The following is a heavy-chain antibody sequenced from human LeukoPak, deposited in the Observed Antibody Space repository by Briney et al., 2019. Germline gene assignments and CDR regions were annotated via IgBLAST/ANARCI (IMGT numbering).Heavy chain of an antibody. CDR2: ISVSGTTM. CDR1: GFTFTDYY. Sequence: GGSLRLSCATSGFTFTDYYMSWIRQAPGKGLEWVSYISVSGTTMYYADSVKGRFTLSRDNAKNSLYLQMNSLRAEDTAVYYCARVGRLQYGDYVAFDYWGQGALVTVSS. J-gene: IGHJ4*02. D-gene: IGHD4-17*01. V-gene: IGHV3-11*01. CDR3: ARVGRLQYGDYVAFDY.